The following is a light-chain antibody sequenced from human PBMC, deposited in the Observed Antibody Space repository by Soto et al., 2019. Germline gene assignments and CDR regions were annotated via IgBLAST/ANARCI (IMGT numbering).Light chain of an antibody. V-gene: IGKV1-5*03. CDR1: QNINSW. CDR2: KAS. CDR3: QQYEIYPIT. Sequence: DIQMTQSPSTLSASVGDRVTITCRASQNINSWLAWYQQKPGKAPKLLIYKASSLESGVPSRFSGSGSGTEFTLXXSSLQPDDFAAYYCQQYEIYPITFGQGTRLEIK. J-gene: IGKJ5*01.